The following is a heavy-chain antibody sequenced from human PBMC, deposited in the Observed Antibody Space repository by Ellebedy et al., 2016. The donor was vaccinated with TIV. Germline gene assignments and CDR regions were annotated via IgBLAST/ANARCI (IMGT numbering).Heavy chain of an antibody. V-gene: IGHV1-69*04. D-gene: IGHD1-1*01. CDR3: ARERRANYYYYGMDV. CDR1: GGTFSSYA. J-gene: IGHJ6*02. Sequence: AASVKVSCKASGGTFSSYAISWVRQAPGQGLEWMGRIIPILGIANYAQKFQGRVTITADKSTSTAYMELSSLRSEDSAVYYCARERRANYYYYGMDVWGQGTTVTVSS. CDR2: IIPILGIA.